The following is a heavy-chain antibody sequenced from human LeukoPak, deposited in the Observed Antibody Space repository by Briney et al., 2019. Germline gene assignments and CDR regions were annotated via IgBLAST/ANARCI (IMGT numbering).Heavy chain of an antibody. J-gene: IGHJ4*02. V-gene: IGHV3-74*01. CDR1: GFTFSTYW. CDR2: ISSDGSIA. CDR3: ARADYGGNSDFHY. Sequence: GGSLRLSCAASGFTFSTYWMHWVRQAPGKGLVWFSRISSDGSIAINADSVEGRFTVSRDNAKNTLYLQMNSLRVGDTAVYYCARADYGGNSDFHYWGQGTLVTVSS. D-gene: IGHD4-23*01.